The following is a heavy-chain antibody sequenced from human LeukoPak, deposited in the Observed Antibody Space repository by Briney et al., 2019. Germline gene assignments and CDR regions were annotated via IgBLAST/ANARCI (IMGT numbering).Heavy chain of an antibody. CDR1: GFTFSSYE. CDR2: ITSSGTYT. V-gene: IGHV3-21*01. D-gene: IGHD1-26*01. Sequence: GGSLRLSCAASGFTFSSYEMNWVRQAPGKAMEWVSSITSSGTYTFCADSVKGRFTISRDNAKNSLYLQMDSLGPEDTAVYYCARDPYSGNYGTYYYYYMDVWGKGTTVTISS. J-gene: IGHJ6*03. CDR3: ARDPYSGNYGTYYYYYMDV.